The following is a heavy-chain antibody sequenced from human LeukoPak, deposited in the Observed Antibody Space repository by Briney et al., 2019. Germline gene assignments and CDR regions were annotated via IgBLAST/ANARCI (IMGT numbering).Heavy chain of an antibody. V-gene: IGHV4-59*01. CDR3: ARLTRKTTVVPPDFDY. CDR2: IHYSGST. Sequence: SETPSLTCTVSGGSISGYYWSWIRQPPGKGLEWIGYIHYSGSTNYSPSLKSRVVISVDTSKNQFSLNLRSVTAADTAVYYCARLTRKTTVVPPDFDYWGKGTLATVSS. J-gene: IGHJ4*02. D-gene: IGHD4-23*01. CDR1: GGSISGYY.